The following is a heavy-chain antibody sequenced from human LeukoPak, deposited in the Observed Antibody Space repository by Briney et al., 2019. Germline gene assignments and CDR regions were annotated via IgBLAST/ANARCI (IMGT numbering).Heavy chain of an antibody. CDR3: ARSRITISRGQEDNWFDP. CDR1: GYTFTGYY. V-gene: IGHV1-2*02. Sequence: GASVKVSCKASGYTFTGYYIHWVRQAPGQGLEWMGWINPNSGGTNYAQKFQGRVTMTRDTSISTAYMELSRLRSDDTAVYYCARSRITISRGQEDNWFDPWGQGTLVTVSS. CDR2: INPNSGGT. D-gene: IGHD3-3*01. J-gene: IGHJ5*02.